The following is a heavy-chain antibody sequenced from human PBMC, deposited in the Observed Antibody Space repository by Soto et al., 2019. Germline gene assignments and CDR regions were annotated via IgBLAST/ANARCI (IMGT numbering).Heavy chain of an antibody. CDR3: ARGATLNYDFWSGYYTDYYYGMDV. CDR2: INPNSGGT. Sequence: GASVKVSCKASGYTFTGYYMHWVRQAPGQGLEWMGWINPNSGGTNYAQKFQGRVTMTRDTSISTAYMELSRLRSDDTAVYYYARGATLNYDFWSGYYTDYYYGMDVWGQGTTVTVSS. V-gene: IGHV1-2*02. D-gene: IGHD3-3*01. J-gene: IGHJ6*02. CDR1: GYTFTGYY.